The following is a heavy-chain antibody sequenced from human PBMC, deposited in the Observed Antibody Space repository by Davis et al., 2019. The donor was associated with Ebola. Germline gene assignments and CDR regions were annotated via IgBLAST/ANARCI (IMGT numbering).Heavy chain of an antibody. Sequence: SVKVSCKASGGTFSSYAFSWVRQAPGQGLEWMGGIIPILGIANYAQKFQGRVTITADESTSTAYMELSSLRSEDTAVYYCARAVPRGPTNAYYMDVWGKGTTVTVSS. D-gene: IGHD1-14*01. V-gene: IGHV1-69*10. CDR3: ARAVPRGPTNAYYMDV. CDR1: GGTFSSYA. CDR2: IIPILGIA. J-gene: IGHJ6*03.